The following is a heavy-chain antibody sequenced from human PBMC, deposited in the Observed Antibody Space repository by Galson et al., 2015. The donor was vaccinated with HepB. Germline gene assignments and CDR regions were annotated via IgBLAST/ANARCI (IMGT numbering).Heavy chain of an antibody. Sequence: SLRLSCAASGFTFSNYWMSWVRQAPGKGLEWVANIKQDGSEKYYVDSVKGRFTISRDNAKNSLSLQMNSLRAEDTAVYYCARDPDLSFFCTSSSCYKAWFDPWGQGTLVTVSS. CDR3: ARDPDLSFFCTSSSCYKAWFDP. J-gene: IGHJ5*02. V-gene: IGHV3-7*01. D-gene: IGHD2-2*02. CDR1: GFTFSNYW. CDR2: IKQDGSEK.